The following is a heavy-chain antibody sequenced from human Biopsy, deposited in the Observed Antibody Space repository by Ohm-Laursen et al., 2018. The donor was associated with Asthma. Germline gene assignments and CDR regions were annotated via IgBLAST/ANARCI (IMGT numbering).Heavy chain of an antibody. CDR3: ARASVAVSSNWFDP. J-gene: IGHJ5*02. CDR1: GDSITSGGCC. V-gene: IGHV4-30-4*08. CDR2: IHHSGST. D-gene: IGHD6-19*01. Sequence: TLSLTCTVSGDSITSGGCCWNWIRQHPGKGLEWIGYIHHSGSTSYNPSLKGGVTISVDTSKNQFSLKLSSVTAADTAVYYCARASVAVSSNWFDPWGQGTLVTVSS.